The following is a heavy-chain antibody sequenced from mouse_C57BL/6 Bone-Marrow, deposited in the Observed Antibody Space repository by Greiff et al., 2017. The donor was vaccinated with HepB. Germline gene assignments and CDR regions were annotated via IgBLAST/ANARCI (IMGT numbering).Heavy chain of an antibody. D-gene: IGHD1-1*01. CDR1: GFTFSDYG. CDR3: GRRGEVVAPYFDY. Sequence: EVLLVESGGGLVKPGGSLKLSCAASGFTFSDYGMHWVRQAPEKGLEWVAYISSGSSTIYYADTVKGRFTISSDNAKNTLFLQMTSLRSEDAAMYYCGRRGEVVAPYFDYWGQGTTLTVSS. V-gene: IGHV5-17*01. CDR2: ISSGSSTI. J-gene: IGHJ2*01.